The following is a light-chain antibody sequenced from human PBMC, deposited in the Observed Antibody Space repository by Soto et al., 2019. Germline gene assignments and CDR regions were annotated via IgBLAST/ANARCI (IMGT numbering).Light chain of an antibody. CDR3: QQYNRSPRT. Sequence: IVLTQSPGTLSLSPGEPATLSCRASQSGGSYLAWYQQKPGQAPRLLIYATSSSAAGIPDRFSGSGSGTDFTLTISTLETEEFAVYYCQQYNRSPRTFGQGTKLEIK. CDR1: QSGGSY. J-gene: IGKJ2*01. V-gene: IGKV3-20*01. CDR2: ATS.